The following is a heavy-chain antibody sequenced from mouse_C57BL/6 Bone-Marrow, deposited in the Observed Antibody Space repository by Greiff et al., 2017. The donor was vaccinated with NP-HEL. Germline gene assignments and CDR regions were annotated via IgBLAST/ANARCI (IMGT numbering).Heavy chain of an antibody. Sequence: VQLQQSGPVLVKPGASVKMSCKASGYTFTDYYMNWVKQSHGKSLEWIGVINPYNGGTSYNQKFKGKATLTVDKSSSTAYMELNSLTSEDSAVYYCAREAPMVTTVDYWGQGTTLTVSS. D-gene: IGHD2-2*01. CDR2: INPYNGGT. V-gene: IGHV1-19*01. CDR3: AREAPMVTTVDY. CDR1: GYTFTDYY. J-gene: IGHJ2*01.